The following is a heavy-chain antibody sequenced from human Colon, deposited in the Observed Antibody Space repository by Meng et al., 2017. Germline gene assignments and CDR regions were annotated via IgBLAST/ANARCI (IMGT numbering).Heavy chain of an antibody. J-gene: IGHJ4*02. D-gene: IGHD6-19*01. CDR3: ARDRQWLGSDY. CDR2: ISAYNGNT. CDR1: GYIFNTYG. Sequence: QGQFVQSGGEVKKPGASVKVSCKASGYIFNTYGISWVRQAPGEGLEWMGWISAYNGNTNSAQKFQDRVTMTTDTSTNTAYMELRSLRSDDTAMYYCARDRQWLGSDYWGQGTLVTVSS. V-gene: IGHV1-18*01.